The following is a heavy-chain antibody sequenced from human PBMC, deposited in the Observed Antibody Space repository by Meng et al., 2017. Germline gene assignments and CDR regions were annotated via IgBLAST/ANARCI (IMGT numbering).Heavy chain of an antibody. D-gene: IGHD5-18*01. CDR2: MNPNSGNT. CDR3: ARVRRIQLWSP. V-gene: IGHV1-8*01. Sequence: QVQLVQPGAEVKTPGPSEKVSCTASGYTFTSYDSNWVRQATGQGLEWIGWMNPNSGNTGYAQKFQGRVTMTRNTSIRTAYMELSSLRSEDTAVYYCARVRRIQLWSPWGQGTLVTVSS. J-gene: IGHJ5*02. CDR1: GYTFTSYD.